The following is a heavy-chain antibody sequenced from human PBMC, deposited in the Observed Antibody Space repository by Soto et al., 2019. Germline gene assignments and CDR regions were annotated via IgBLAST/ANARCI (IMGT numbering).Heavy chain of an antibody. CDR1: GYPVTAYY. J-gene: IGHJ3*02. V-gene: IGHV1-2*02. CDR2: INPATGAA. D-gene: IGHD3-3*01. Sequence: QLHLVQSGAVVKKPGASVTVSCSASGYPVTAYYMHWVRQAPGRGLEWMGGINPATGAAKYTQTFQGRVTMTRDTSTGTIFMGLSGLTSGDTAVFYCARGGGVGVAGSAAFDMWGQGTLVTVSS. CDR3: ARGGGVGVAGSAAFDM.